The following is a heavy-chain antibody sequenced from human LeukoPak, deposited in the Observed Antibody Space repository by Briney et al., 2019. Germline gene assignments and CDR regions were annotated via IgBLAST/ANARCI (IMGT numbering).Heavy chain of an antibody. Sequence: PSETLSLTCTVSGGSISSYYWSWIRQPPGKGLEWIGYIYYSGSTNYNPSLKSRVTISVDTSKNQFSLKLSSVTAADAAVYYCARDRLQLQSWGQGTLVTVSS. CDR2: IYYSGST. CDR3: ARDRLQLQS. CDR1: GGSISSYY. V-gene: IGHV4-59*01. D-gene: IGHD1-1*01. J-gene: IGHJ5*02.